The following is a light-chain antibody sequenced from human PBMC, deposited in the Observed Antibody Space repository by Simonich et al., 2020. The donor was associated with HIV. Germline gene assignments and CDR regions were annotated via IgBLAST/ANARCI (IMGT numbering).Light chain of an antibody. CDR2: GAS. CDR1: QSVSSN. Sequence: EIVMTQSPATLSVSPGERATLSCRASQSVSSNLARYQRKPGQAPRLLIYGASSRATGIPDRFSGSGSGTDFTLTISRLEPEDFAVYYCQQYGSSPLFTFGPGTRLEIK. CDR3: QQYGSSPLFT. V-gene: IGKV3-20*01. J-gene: IGKJ5*01.